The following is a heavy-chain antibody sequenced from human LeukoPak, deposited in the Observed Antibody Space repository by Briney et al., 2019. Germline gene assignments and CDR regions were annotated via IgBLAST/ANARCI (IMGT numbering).Heavy chain of an antibody. V-gene: IGHV4-34*01. D-gene: IGHD3-22*01. J-gene: IGHJ4*02. CDR2: INHSGST. CDR3: ASLTMIVVP. CDR1: GGSFNGYY. Sequence: PSETLSLTCAVYGGSFNGYYWSWIRQPPGKGLEWIGEINHSGSTNYNPSLKSRVTISVDTSKNQFSLKLSSVTAADTAVYYCASLTMIVVPWGQGTLVTVSS.